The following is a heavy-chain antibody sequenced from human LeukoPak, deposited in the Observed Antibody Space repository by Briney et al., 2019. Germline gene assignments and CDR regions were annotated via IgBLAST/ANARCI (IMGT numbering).Heavy chain of an antibody. CDR2: ISGSCGST. J-gene: IGHJ4*02. D-gene: IGHD5-18*01. V-gene: IGHV3-23*01. CDR3: AKVGVQEDTAMDFDY. Sequence: PGGSLRLSCAASGFTFSSYSMSWVRQAPGKGLEGVSAISGSCGSTYYADSVKGRFTISRDNSKNTLYLNMNSLRAADTAVYYCAKVGVQEDTAMDFDYWGPGTLVTVSS. CDR1: GFTFSSYS.